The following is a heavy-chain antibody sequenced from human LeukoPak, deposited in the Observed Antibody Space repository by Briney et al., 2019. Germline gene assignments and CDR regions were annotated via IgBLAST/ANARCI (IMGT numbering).Heavy chain of an antibody. V-gene: IGHV2-5*02. CDR3: AHRRSGYDWNHGDFDY. D-gene: IGHD3-22*01. Sequence: SGPTLVRPTQTLTLTCSFSGFSLTIRPLGVGWIRQPPGKALEWLAVIYWDDDKRYNPSLRTRLTVTTATSKNQVVLIMTNMDPVDTATYYCAHRRSGYDWNHGDFDYWGQGTLVTVSS. J-gene: IGHJ4*02. CDR1: GFSLTIRPLG. CDR2: IYWDDDK.